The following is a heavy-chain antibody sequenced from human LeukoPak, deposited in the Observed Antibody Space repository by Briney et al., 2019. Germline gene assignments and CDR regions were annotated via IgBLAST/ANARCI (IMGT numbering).Heavy chain of an antibody. CDR3: ARGTGTRVAPYYFDH. J-gene: IGHJ4*02. CDR1: GFAFSSFA. D-gene: IGHD1-1*01. Sequence: GGSLRLSCAASGFAFSSFAMHRVRQAPGKGLEWVAVISYDGNNKYYADSVKGRFTISRDNSKNTLYLQMNSLRTEDTTMYYCARGTGTRVAPYYFDHWGQGTLVTVSS. CDR2: ISYDGNNK. V-gene: IGHV3-30-3*01.